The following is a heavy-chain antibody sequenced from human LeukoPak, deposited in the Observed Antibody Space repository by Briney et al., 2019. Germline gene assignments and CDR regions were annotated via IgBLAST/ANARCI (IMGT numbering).Heavy chain of an antibody. V-gene: IGHV3-48*01. D-gene: IGHD3-16*01. CDR3: ARDKDYAFDI. J-gene: IGHJ3*02. CDR2: IISSTSTR. CDR1: GFTFSSYT. Sequence: GGSLTLSCAASGFTFSSYTMNWFRQAPGKGLEWVSYIISSTSTRSYADSVMGRFTISRDNDKNSLYLQMNSLRPEDTAVYYCARDKDYAFDIWGQGTIVTVSS.